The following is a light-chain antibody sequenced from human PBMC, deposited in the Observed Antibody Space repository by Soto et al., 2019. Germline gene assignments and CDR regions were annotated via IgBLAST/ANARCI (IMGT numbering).Light chain of an antibody. CDR2: GNS. Sequence: QSVLTQPPSVSGAPGQRVTISCTGSSSNIGAGYDVHWYQQLPGTAPKLLIYGNSNRPSGVPDRFSGSKSGTSASLAITGLQAEDEADYYCQSYDSSLSGYVFGTGTKRTAL. CDR1: SSNIGAGYD. V-gene: IGLV1-40*01. J-gene: IGLJ1*01. CDR3: QSYDSSLSGYV.